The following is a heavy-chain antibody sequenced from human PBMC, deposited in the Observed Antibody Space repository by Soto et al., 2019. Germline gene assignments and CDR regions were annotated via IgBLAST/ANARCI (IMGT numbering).Heavy chain of an antibody. D-gene: IGHD1-26*01. CDR3: ARVGDGYNYVDY. V-gene: IGHV4-38-2*01. CDR1: GYSISSGYY. CDR2: IYRSGSA. J-gene: IGHJ4*02. Sequence: QSLTCVVSGYSISSGYYWGWIRQPPGTGLEWIGSIYRSGSAYYNPSLKSRVTISIDTSKNQFSLKLNSVTAADTAVYYCARVGDGYNYVDYWGQGTLVTVSS.